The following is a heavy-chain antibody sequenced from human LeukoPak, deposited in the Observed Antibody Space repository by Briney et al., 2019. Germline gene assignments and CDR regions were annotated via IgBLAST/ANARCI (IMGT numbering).Heavy chain of an antibody. CDR1: GFTFSSYA. J-gene: IGHJ4*02. V-gene: IGHV3-23*01. CDR2: ISGSGGST. Sequence: GGSLRLSCAASGFTFSSYAMSWVRQAPGKGLEWVSAISGSGGSTYYADSVKGRFTISRDNSKNTLYPQMNSLRAEDTAVYYCAKGRGWYRSFDYWGQGTLVTVSS. D-gene: IGHD6-19*01. CDR3: AKGRGWYRSFDY.